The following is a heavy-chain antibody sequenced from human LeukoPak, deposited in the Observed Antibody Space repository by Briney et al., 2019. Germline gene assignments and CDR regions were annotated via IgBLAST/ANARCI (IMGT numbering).Heavy chain of an antibody. CDR3: THLDYGGTGGVDY. CDR1: GFTFSGSA. CDR2: IRSKANSYAT. V-gene: IGHV3-73*01. J-gene: IGHJ4*02. D-gene: IGHD4-23*01. Sequence: GGSLRLSCAASGFTFSGSAMHWVRQASGKGLEWVGRIRSKANSYATAYAASVKGRFTISRDDSKNTAYLQMNSLKTEDTAVYYCTHLDYGGTGGVDYWGQGTLVTVSS.